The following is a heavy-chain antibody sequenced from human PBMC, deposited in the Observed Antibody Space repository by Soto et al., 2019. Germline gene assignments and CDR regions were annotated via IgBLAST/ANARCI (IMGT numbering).Heavy chain of an antibody. J-gene: IGHJ4*02. Sequence: GASVKVSCKASGYTFTSYGISWVRQAPGQGLEWMGWISAHNGNTNYAQKLQGRVTMTTDTSTSTAYMELRSLKSDDTAVYYCARPKDYDDCLDLWGQGTLVTVSS. CDR3: ARPKDYDDCLDL. CDR2: ISAHNGNT. CDR1: GYTFTSYG. V-gene: IGHV1-18*01. D-gene: IGHD3-22*01.